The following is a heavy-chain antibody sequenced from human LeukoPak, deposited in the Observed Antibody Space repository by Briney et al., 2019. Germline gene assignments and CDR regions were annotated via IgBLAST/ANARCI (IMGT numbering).Heavy chain of an antibody. CDR1: GFTFSTYA. CDR2: IAASGYST. J-gene: IGHJ4*02. Sequence: GGSLRLSCAASGFTFSTYAMSWVRQTPGTGLEWVSAIAASGYSTYYADPVKGRFTIPRDNFKNTLHLQMNSLRAEDTAVYYCAKYERTVAPRPYSDSWGQGTLVTVSS. D-gene: IGHD6-19*01. V-gene: IGHV3-23*01. CDR3: AKYERTVAPRPYSDS.